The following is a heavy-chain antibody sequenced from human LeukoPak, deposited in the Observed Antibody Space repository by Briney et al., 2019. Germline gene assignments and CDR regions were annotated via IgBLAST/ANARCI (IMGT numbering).Heavy chain of an antibody. CDR1: GYTFTGYY. CDR3: ARGRSTENFDY. V-gene: IGHV1-2*02. Sequence: ASVKVSCKASGYTFTGYYIHWVRQVPGQGLEWMGWINSNTGATHYAQKFQGRVTMTRDTSISTAYMELSRLRSDDTAVYYCARGRSTENFDYWGQGTLVTVSS. CDR2: INSNTGAT. D-gene: IGHD4-17*01. J-gene: IGHJ4*02.